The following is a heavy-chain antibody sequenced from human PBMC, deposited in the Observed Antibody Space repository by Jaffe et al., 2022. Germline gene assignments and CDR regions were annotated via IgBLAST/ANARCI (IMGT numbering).Heavy chain of an antibody. J-gene: IGHJ2*01. CDR3: ARDPQSRFDDILTPGWYFDL. Sequence: QVQLQESGPGLVKPSETLSLTCAVSGYSISSGYYWGWIRQPPGKGLEWIGSIYHSGSTYYNPSLKSRVTISVDTSKNQFSLKLSSVTAADTAVYYCARDPQSRFDDILTPGWYFDLWGRGTLVTVSS. CDR1: GYSISSGYY. D-gene: IGHD3-9*01. CDR2: IYHSGST. V-gene: IGHV4-38-2*02.